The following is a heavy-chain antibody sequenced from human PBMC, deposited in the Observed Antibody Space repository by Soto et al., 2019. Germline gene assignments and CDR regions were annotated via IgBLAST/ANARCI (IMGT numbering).Heavy chain of an antibody. Sequence: SPTDSLTCASSGDSDSSYRASSYWNRQSPSRGLEWLGRTYYRSKWYYDYVVSVKSRITINPDTSKNQFSPQLNSVTPEDTAVSYCAIFGLGGVMDYYFGLGVSGQAPTVTV. D-gene: IGHD3-3*01. CDR2: TYYRSKWYY. J-gene: IGHJ6*02. CDR1: GDSDSSYRAS. V-gene: IGHV6-1*01. CDR3: AIFGLGGVMDYYFGLGV.